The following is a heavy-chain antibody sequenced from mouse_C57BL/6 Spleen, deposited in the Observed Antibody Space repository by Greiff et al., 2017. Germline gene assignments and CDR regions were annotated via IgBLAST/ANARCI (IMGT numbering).Heavy chain of an antibody. Sequence: EVQVVESGGGLVKPGGSLKLSCAASGFTFSSYTMSWVRQTPEKRLEWVATISGGGGNTYYPDSVKGRFTISRDNAKNTLYLQMSSLRSEDTALYYCARGYDFDYFDYWGQGTTLTVSS. CDR2: ISGGGGNT. CDR1: GFTFSSYT. CDR3: ARGYDFDYFDY. D-gene: IGHD2-4*01. V-gene: IGHV5-9*01. J-gene: IGHJ2*01.